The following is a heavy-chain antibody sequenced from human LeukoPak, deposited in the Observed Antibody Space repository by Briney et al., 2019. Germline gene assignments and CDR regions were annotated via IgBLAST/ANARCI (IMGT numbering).Heavy chain of an antibody. Sequence: PSETLSLTCTVSGGSINSYYWSWIRQPPGKGLEWIGYIFYRGSTNYNPSLKSRGTMSVDTSKNQFSLNLSSVTAADTAVYYCARSLGAAAHFDSWGQGTLVTVSS. J-gene: IGHJ4*02. CDR3: ARSLGAAAHFDS. CDR2: IFYRGST. V-gene: IGHV4-59*08. CDR1: GGSINSYY. D-gene: IGHD6-13*01.